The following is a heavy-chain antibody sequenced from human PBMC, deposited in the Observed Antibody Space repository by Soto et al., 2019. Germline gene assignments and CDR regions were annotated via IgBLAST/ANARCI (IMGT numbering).Heavy chain of an antibody. V-gene: IGHV1-2*04. J-gene: IGHJ6*02. CDR3: ARGDSTDCSNGVCSFFYNHDMDV. CDR1: GSSFTDYH. D-gene: IGHD2-8*01. CDR2: INPKSGGT. Sequence: QVQLVQSGAEVKKPGASVKVSCKASGSSFTDYHIHWVRQAPGQGLEWLGRINPKSGGTSTAQKFQGWVTMTTDTSISTASMELTRLTSDDTAIYYCARGDSTDCSNGVCSFFYNHDMDVWGQGTTVTVSS.